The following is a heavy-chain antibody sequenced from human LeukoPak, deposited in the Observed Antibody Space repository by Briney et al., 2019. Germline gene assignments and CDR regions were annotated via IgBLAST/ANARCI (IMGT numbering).Heavy chain of an antibody. CDR2: IYYSGST. J-gene: IGHJ4*02. CDR3: ARGGFGELLSEFDY. D-gene: IGHD3-10*01. CDR1: GGSISSYY. V-gene: IGHV4-59*01. Sequence: SETLSLTCTVSGGSISSYYWSWIRQPPGKGLGWIGYIYYSGSTNYNPSLKSRVTISVDTSKNQFSLKLSSVTAADTAVYYCARGGFGELLSEFDYWGQGTLVTVSS.